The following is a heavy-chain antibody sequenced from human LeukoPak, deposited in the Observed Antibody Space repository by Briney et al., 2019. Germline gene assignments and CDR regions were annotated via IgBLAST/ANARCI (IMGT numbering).Heavy chain of an antibody. CDR2: VFYNGAT. CDR1: GGSISSSIYY. Sequence: SETLSLTCIVSGGSISSSIYYWAWVRQPPGKGLEWIGTVFYNGATQYSPSLRSRVTISIDTSTNQFSLKLSSVTAADTAVYYCASSFDYWGQGTLVTVSS. J-gene: IGHJ4*02. CDR3: ASSFDY. V-gene: IGHV4-39*01.